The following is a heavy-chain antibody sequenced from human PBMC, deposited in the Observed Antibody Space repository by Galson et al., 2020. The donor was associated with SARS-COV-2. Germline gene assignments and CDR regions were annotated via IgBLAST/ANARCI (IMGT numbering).Heavy chain of an antibody. D-gene: IGHD5-18*01. CDR1: GFTFSSYW. J-gene: IGHJ4*02. CDR3: ARGYRGNDYFDY. CDR2: IYSEGSST. Sequence: GGSLRLSCAASGFTFSSYWMHWVRQAPGKGLVWVSRIYSEGSSTSYADSVKGRFTISGDNAKNTLYLQMNSLRAEDTAVYYCARGYRGNDYFDYWGQGTLVTVSS. V-gene: IGHV3-74*01.